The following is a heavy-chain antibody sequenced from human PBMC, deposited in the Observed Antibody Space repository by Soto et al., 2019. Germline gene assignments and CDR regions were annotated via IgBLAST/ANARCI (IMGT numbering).Heavy chain of an antibody. D-gene: IGHD2-2*01. CDR3: AKVFETYCSGTSCYEGQLDS. CDR2: ISYDGRNK. Sequence: PGGSLRLSCAASGFVFSNYGMHWVRQAPGKGLEWVAVISYDGRNKLYADYVRGRFTISRDNSQSTLYLQIDSPRAEDTALYYCAKVFETYCSGTSCYEGQLDSWGQGTQVTVSS. CDR1: GFVFSNYG. V-gene: IGHV3-30*18. J-gene: IGHJ4*02.